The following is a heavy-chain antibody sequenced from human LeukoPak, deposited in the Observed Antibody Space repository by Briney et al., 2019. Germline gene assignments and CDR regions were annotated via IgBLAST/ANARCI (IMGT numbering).Heavy chain of an antibody. CDR3: AKARGDGITGRKIGAFDI. Sequence: GGSLRLSCAASGFTFGSYSMNWVRQAPGKGLEWVSSISSSSSYIYYADSVKGRFTISRDNSKNTLYLQMNSLRAEDTAVYYCAKARGDGITGRKIGAFDIWGQGTMVTVSS. J-gene: IGHJ3*02. V-gene: IGHV3-21*04. D-gene: IGHD1-20*01. CDR1: GFTFGSYS. CDR2: ISSSSSYI.